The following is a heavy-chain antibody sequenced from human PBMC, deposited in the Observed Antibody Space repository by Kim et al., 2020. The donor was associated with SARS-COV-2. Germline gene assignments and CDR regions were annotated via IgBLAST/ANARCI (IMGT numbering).Heavy chain of an antibody. CDR1: GFTFSSYE. CDR3: ARVYHSSSWYGVDY. CDR2: ISSSGSTT. Sequence: VGSLRLSCAGSGFTFSSYEMNWVRQAPGKGLEWVSYISSSGSTTYYVDSVKGRFTISRDNAKNSLYLQVNSLRAEDTAVYYCARVYHSSSWYGVDYWGQGTLVTVSS. V-gene: IGHV3-48*03. D-gene: IGHD6-13*01. J-gene: IGHJ4*02.